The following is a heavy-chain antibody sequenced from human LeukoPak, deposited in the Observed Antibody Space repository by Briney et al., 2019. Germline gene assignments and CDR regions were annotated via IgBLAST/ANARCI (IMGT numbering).Heavy chain of an antibody. V-gene: IGHV1-2*02. D-gene: IGHD3-16*01. CDR2: INPNSGGT. Sequence: WINPNSGGTNYAQKFQGRLTMTRDTSISTAYMELSRLRSDDTAVYYCARAQFYVWGTPSDYWGQGTLVTVSS. CDR3: ARAQFYVWGTPSDY. J-gene: IGHJ4*02.